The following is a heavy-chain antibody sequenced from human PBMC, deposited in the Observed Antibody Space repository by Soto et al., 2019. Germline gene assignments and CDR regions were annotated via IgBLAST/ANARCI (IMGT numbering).Heavy chain of an antibody. CDR1: GFSLSNARMG. D-gene: IGHD6-13*01. J-gene: IGHJ6*02. Sequence: QVTLKESGPVLVKPTETLTLTCTVSGFSLSNARMGVSWIRQPPGKALEWLAHIFSNDEQSYSTSLKSRLTISKDTSKSHVVLTMTNTDPVDTATYSCARTHSSSWAYYYYYGTDVWAKGPRSPSP. CDR2: IFSNDEQ. CDR3: ARTHSSSWAYYYYYGTDV. V-gene: IGHV2-26*01.